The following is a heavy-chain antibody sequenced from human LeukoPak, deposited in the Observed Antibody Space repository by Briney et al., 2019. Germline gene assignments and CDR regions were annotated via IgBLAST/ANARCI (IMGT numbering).Heavy chain of an antibody. V-gene: IGHV5-51*01. CDR2: IYPGDSDT. Sequence: GESLKISCKGSGYTFTDYWIGWVRQMPGKGLEWKGIIYPGDSDTRYSPSFQGQVTISADKSISTAYLQWSSLKASDTAMYYCATQVYYYGSGSLFDYWGQGTLVTVSS. J-gene: IGHJ4*02. D-gene: IGHD3-10*01. CDR1: GYTFTDYW. CDR3: ATQVYYYGSGSLFDY.